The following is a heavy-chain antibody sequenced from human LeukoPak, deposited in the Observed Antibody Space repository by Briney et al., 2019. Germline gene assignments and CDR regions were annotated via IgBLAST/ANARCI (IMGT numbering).Heavy chain of an antibody. V-gene: IGHV4-30-4*01. CDR2: IYYSGST. Sequence: SETLSLTCTVSSGSISSGDYYWSWIRQPPGKGLEWIGYIYYSGSTYYNPSLKSRVTISVDTSKNQFSLKLSSVTAADTAVYYCARALSDWLFDYWGQGTLVTVSS. CDR3: ARALSDWLFDY. CDR1: SGSISSGDYY. J-gene: IGHJ4*02. D-gene: IGHD3-9*01.